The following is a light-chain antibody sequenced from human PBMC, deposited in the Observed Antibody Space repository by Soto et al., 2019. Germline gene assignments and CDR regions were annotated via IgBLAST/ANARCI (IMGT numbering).Light chain of an antibody. CDR2: DVS. V-gene: IGLV2-14*01. CDR3: SSYRNSSTPDV. CDR1: SSDVGGYNY. Sequence: QSALTQPASVSGSPGQSITISCTGTSSDVGGYNYVSWYQQHPGKAPKLIIYDVSNRPSGVSNRFSGFKSGNTASLTISGLQAEDEAEYHCSSYRNSSTPDVFGTGTKVTVL. J-gene: IGLJ1*01.